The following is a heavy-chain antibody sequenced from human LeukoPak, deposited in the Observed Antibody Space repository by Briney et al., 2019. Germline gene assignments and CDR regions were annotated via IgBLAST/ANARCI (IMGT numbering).Heavy chain of an antibody. CDR1: ADSISSGGYS. CDR3: ARGFEAVAGTNIRFDP. CDR2: INHSGST. D-gene: IGHD6-19*01. V-gene: IGHV4-30-2*01. Sequence: SETLSLTCAVSADSISSGGYSWSWIRQPPGKGLEWIGEINHSGSTNYNPSLKSRVTISVDTSKNQFSLKLSSVTAADTAVYYCARGFEAVAGTNIRFDPWGQGTLVTVSS. J-gene: IGHJ5*02.